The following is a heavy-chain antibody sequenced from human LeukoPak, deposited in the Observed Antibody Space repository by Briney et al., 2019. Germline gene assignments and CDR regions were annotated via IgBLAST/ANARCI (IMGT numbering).Heavy chain of an antibody. CDR2: IYYIGST. D-gene: IGHD3-22*01. V-gene: IGHV4-59*01. Sequence: SETLSLTCTVSGGSISSYYWSWIRQPPGKGLDGIGYIYYIGSTNYNPALKSRVTISVDTSKNQFSLKLSSVTAADTAVYYCARGYYYDSSGYYDVGGYYFDYWGQGTLVTVSS. CDR1: GGSISSYY. J-gene: IGHJ4*02. CDR3: ARGYYYDSSGYYDVGGYYFDY.